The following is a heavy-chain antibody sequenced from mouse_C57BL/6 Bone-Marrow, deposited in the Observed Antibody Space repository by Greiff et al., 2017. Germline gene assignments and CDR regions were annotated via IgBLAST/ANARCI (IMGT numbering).Heavy chain of an antibody. CDR3: ARAPDWDAWYFDV. D-gene: IGHD4-1*01. CDR2: IYPRDGST. V-gene: IGHV1-85*01. Sequence: QVQLQQSGPELVKPGDSVKLSCKASGYTFTSYDINWVKQRPGQGLEWIGWIYPRDGSTKYNEKFKGKATLTVDTSSSTAYMELHSLTSEDSAVYFCARAPDWDAWYFDVWGTGTTVTVSS. J-gene: IGHJ1*03. CDR1: GYTFTSYD.